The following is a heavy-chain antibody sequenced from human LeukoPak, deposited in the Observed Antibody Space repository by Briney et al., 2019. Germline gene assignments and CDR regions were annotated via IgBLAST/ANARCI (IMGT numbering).Heavy chain of an antibody. CDR1: GFTFSSYA. D-gene: IGHD5-18*01. CDR2: ISYDGSNK. J-gene: IGHJ4*02. V-gene: IGHV3-30-3*01. Sequence: GGSLRLSCAASGFTFSSYAMHWVRQAPGKGLEWVAVISYDGSNKYYADSVKGRFTISRDNSKNTLYLQMNSLRAEDTAVYYCAKAGYSYGYSSDFDYWGQGTLVTVSS. CDR3: AKAGYSYGYSSDFDY.